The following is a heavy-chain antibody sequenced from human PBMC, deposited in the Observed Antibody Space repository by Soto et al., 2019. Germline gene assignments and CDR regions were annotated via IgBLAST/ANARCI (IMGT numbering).Heavy chain of an antibody. CDR2: IYYNGNT. CDR1: GFTVSSNH. CDR3: ATGGDTAKDGY. V-gene: IGHV3-53*01. Sequence: VQLVESGGGLIQPGGSLRLSCAASGFTVSSNHMTWVRQAPGRGPEWVSTIYYNGNTFYADSVKGRFTISRDNTKNLLYLQMNSLRAEDTALYCCATGGDTAKDGYWGLGTLVTVSS. D-gene: IGHD5-18*01. J-gene: IGHJ4*02.